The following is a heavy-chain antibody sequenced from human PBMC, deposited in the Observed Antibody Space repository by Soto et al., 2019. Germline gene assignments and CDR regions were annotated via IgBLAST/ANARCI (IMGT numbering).Heavy chain of an antibody. J-gene: IGHJ4*02. Sequence: QVQLQQWGAGLLKPSETLSLTCAVYGGSFSGYYWSWIRQPPGKGLEWIGEINHSGSTNYNPSLKSRVTISVDTSKNQFSLKLSSVTAADTAVYYCARGKRDYGGSPDFDYWGQGTLVTVSS. CDR3: ARGKRDYGGSPDFDY. V-gene: IGHV4-34*01. CDR2: INHSGST. CDR1: GGSFSGYY. D-gene: IGHD4-17*01.